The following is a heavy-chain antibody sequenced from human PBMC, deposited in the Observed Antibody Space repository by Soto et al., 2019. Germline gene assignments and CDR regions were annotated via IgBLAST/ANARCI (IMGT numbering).Heavy chain of an antibody. CDR2: IYYSGTA. J-gene: IGHJ1*01. V-gene: IGHV4-59*08. Sequence: ASETLSLTCTVSGGSLSPNYWTWIRQPPGKGLEWIAYIYYSGTATYNPSLNSRVAISLDMSKNQISLTLSSVTAADTAVYYCARLGAYYQSLHHCGQGPLATVSS. CDR1: GGSLSPNY. D-gene: IGHD3-22*01. CDR3: ARLGAYYQSLHH.